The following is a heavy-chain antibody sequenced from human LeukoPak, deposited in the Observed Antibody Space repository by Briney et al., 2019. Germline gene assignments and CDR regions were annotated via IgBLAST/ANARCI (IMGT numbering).Heavy chain of an antibody. CDR3: ARNPGIVVVPAATPGGYFDY. V-gene: IGHV3-21*01. CDR1: GLTFSSYS. J-gene: IGHJ4*02. Sequence: GGSLRLSCAASGLTFSSYSMNWVRQAPGKGLEWVSSISSSSSYIYYADSVKGRFTISRDNAKNSLYLQMNSLRAEDTAVYYCARNPGIVVVPAATPGGYFDYWGQGTLVTVSS. D-gene: IGHD2-2*01. CDR2: ISSSSSYI.